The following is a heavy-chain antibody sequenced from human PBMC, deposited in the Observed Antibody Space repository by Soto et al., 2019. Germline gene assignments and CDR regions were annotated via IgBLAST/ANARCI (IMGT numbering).Heavy chain of an antibody. J-gene: IGHJ4*02. CDR1: GFTSSDYR. V-gene: IGHV3-72*01. CDR3: SRDIGKYSFDS. D-gene: IGHD1-26*01. CDR2: SRDKANSYST. Sequence: PGGSLRLSCVASGFTSSDYRMDWVRQAPGKGLEWVARSRDKANSYSTEYAASVRGRFTISRDDSKNSLYLQMSVLKTEDTAVYYCSRDIGKYSFDSWGQGTLVTVSS.